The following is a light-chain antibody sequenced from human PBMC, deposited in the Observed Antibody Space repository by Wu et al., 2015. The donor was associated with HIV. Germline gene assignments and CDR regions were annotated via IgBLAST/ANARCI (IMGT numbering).Light chain of an antibody. Sequence: DIQMTQSPSSLSASIGDRVTITCRASQTIINYLAWYQEKSGRIPKLLIYDASTLETGVPSRFSGSGWGTDFTLTISRLEPEDFAMYYCQQYVNGSPSVTFGGGTKVEVK. V-gene: IGKV1-27*01. CDR1: QTIINY. J-gene: IGKJ4*01. CDR3: QQYVNGSPSVT. CDR2: DAS.